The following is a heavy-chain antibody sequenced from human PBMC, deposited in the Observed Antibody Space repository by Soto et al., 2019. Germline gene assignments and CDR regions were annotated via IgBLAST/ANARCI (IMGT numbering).Heavy chain of an antibody. J-gene: IGHJ3*01. CDR2: IIPMLTVT. D-gene: IGHD2-2*01. Sequence: QVHLEQSGAEVKKPGSSVKVSCKAAGGTFSTYTLIWVRQAPGQGLEWMGRIIPMLTVTNSAQKFQGRVTLTAEKSTITALMELTSLTSDDTAVYYCSIGSWSAETFDVWGQGTMVTVSS. V-gene: IGHV1-69*02. CDR1: GGTFSTYT. CDR3: SIGSWSAETFDV.